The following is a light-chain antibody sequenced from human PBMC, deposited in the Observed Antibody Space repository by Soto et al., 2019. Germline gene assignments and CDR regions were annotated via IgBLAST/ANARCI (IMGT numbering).Light chain of an antibody. CDR2: EVS. Sequence: QSALTQPASVSGSPGQSIAISCTGTSSDVGGYNYVSWYQQHPGKAPKLMIYEVSNRPSGVSNRFSGSKSDNTASLTISGLQAEDEADYYCYSYTTSSTWVFGGGTKLTVL. J-gene: IGLJ3*02. V-gene: IGLV2-14*01. CDR3: YSYTTSSTWV. CDR1: SSDVGGYNY.